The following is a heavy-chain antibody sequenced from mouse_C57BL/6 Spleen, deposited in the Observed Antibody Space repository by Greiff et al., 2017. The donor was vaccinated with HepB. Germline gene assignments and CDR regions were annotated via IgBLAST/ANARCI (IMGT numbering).Heavy chain of an antibody. CDR2: FYPGSGSI. J-gene: IGHJ2*01. CDR3: ARHERITTVVATSGYFDY. D-gene: IGHD1-1*01. V-gene: IGHV1-62-2*01. CDR1: GYTFTEYT. Sequence: QVQLQQSGAELVKPGASVKLSCKASGYTFTEYTIHWVKQRSGQGLEWIGWFYPGSGSIKYNEKFKDKATLTANKSSSTVYMALSRLTSEDSAFYFGARHERITTVVATSGYFDYWGQGTTLTVSS.